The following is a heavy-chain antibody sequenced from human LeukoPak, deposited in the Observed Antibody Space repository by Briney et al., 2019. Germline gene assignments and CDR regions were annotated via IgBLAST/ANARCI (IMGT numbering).Heavy chain of an antibody. D-gene: IGHD3-10*01. V-gene: IGHV3-48*01. J-gene: IGHJ3*02. Sequence: GGSLRLSCAASGFTFSSYSMNWARQAPGKGLEWVSYISSSSSTIYYAASVKGRFTISRDNAKNSLYLQMNSLRAEDTAVYYCAREVYGSGIDAFDIWGQGTMVTVSS. CDR3: AREVYGSGIDAFDI. CDR1: GFTFSSYS. CDR2: ISSSSSTI.